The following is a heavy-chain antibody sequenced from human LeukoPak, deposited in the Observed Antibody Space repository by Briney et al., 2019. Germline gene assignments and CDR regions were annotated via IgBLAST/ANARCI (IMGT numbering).Heavy chain of an antibody. Sequence: GGSLRLSCAASGFTFSSYWMSWVRQAPGKGLEWVANIKQDGSEKYYVDSVKGRFTISRDNAKNSLYLQMNSLRAEDTAVYYCASNKDYGEPPYYFDYWGQGTLVTVSS. D-gene: IGHD4-17*01. CDR3: ASNKDYGEPPYYFDY. J-gene: IGHJ4*02. CDR2: IKQDGSEK. V-gene: IGHV3-7*01. CDR1: GFTFSSYW.